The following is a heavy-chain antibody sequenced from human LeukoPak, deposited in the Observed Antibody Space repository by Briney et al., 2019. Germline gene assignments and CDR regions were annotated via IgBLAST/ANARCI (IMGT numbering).Heavy chain of an antibody. D-gene: IGHD6-13*01. V-gene: IGHV4-39*07. CDR1: GGSISSSSYY. CDR3: ARRGSWYMGNGLDI. CDR2: IYYSGST. J-gene: IGHJ3*02. Sequence: SETLSLTCTVSGGSISSSSYYWGWIRQPPGKGLEWIGSIYYSGSTYYNPSLKSRVTISVDTSKNQFSLKLSSVTAADTAVYYCARRGSWYMGNGLDIWGQGTMVTVSS.